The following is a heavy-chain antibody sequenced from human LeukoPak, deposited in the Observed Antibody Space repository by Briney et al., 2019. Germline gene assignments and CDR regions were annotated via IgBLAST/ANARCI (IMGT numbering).Heavy chain of an antibody. D-gene: IGHD3-10*02. V-gene: IGHV3-7*01. CDR1: GFSFSTYW. CDR2: INQDGTEK. Sequence: GGSLRLSCAASGFSFSTYWMTWVRQAPGKGLEWVANINQDGTEKYYVDSVKGRFTISRDNARNSLYLQMNNLRVEDTAIYYCARDYAGGWIDYWGQGIMVTVSS. CDR3: ARDYAGGWIDY. J-gene: IGHJ4*02.